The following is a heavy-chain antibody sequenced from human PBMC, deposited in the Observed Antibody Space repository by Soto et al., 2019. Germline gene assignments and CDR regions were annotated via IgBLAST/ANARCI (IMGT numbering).Heavy chain of an antibody. V-gene: IGHV4-30-4*01. Sequence: SEALSLTSTVSGVSISIGDYYCSWIRQPPGKGLEWIGYIYYSGSTYYNPSLKSRVTISADTSKNQFSLKLSSVTAADTAVYYCAREAIYDSSGYHNWFDPWGQGTLVTVSS. CDR1: GVSISIGDYY. CDR2: IYYSGST. D-gene: IGHD3-22*01. J-gene: IGHJ5*02. CDR3: AREAIYDSSGYHNWFDP.